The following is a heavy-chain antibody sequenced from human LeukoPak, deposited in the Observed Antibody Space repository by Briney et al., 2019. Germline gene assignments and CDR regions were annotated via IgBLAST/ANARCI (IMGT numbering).Heavy chain of an antibody. CDR3: ARVPQPSYSSGWLNDY. V-gene: IGHV3-48*01. CDR1: GFTVSSNY. J-gene: IGHJ4*02. D-gene: IGHD6-19*01. CDR2: ISSSSSTI. Sequence: PGGSLRLSCAASGFTVSSNYMNWVRQAPGKGLEWVSYISSSSSTIYYADSVKGRFTISRDNAKNSLYLQMNSLRAEDTAVYYCARVPQPSYSSGWLNDYWGQGTLVTVSS.